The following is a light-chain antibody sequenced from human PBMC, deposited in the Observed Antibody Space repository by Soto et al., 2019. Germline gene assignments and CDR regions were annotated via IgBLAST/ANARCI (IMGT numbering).Light chain of an antibody. CDR1: ENVNTW. J-gene: IGKJ1*01. CDR2: DAS. Sequence: EIQMTQSPSTLSASVGDRVTITCRASENVNTWLAWYQQKPGKAPTLVIYDASRLEGGVPSRFSGSGSGTDFTLTINNLQPDDFVTYYCQQYKTYPLTFGQGTKVEI. V-gene: IGKV1-5*01. CDR3: QQYKTYPLT.